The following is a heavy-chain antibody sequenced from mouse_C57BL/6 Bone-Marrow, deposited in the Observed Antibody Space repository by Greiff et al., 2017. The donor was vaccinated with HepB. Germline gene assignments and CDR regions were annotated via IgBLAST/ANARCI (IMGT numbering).Heavy chain of an antibody. CDR2: IYPGNSDT. CDR3: TRAYYSNYCAMDY. Sequence: VQLQQSGTVLARPGASVKMSCKTSGYTFTSYWMHWVKQRPGQGLEWIGAIYPGNSDTSYNQKFKGKAKLTAVTSASTAYMELSSLTNEDSAVYYCTRAYYSNYCAMDYWGQGTSVTVSS. D-gene: IGHD2-5*01. V-gene: IGHV1-5*01. J-gene: IGHJ4*01. CDR1: GYTFTSYW.